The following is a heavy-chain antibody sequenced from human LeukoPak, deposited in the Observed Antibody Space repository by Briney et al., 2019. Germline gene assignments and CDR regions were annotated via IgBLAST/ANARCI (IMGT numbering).Heavy chain of an antibody. CDR2: ISGSGGST. Sequence: SGGSLRLSCAASGFTFSSYAMSWVRQAPGKGLGWVSAISGSGGSTYYADSVKGRFTISRDNSKNTLYLQMNSLRAEDTAVYYCAKQGFGELYPDYWGQGTLVTVSS. J-gene: IGHJ4*02. CDR3: AKQGFGELYPDY. V-gene: IGHV3-23*01. CDR1: GFTFSSYA. D-gene: IGHD3-10*01.